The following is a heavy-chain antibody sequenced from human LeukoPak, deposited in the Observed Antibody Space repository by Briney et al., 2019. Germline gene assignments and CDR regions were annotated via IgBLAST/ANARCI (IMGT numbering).Heavy chain of an antibody. CDR3: ARVDSTSWYPFDY. D-gene: IGHD6-13*01. Sequence: GGSLRLSCAASGFTFSSHAMHWVRQAPGKGLEWVAVIWYDGSNKYYADSVKGRFTISRDNSKNTLYLQMNSLRAEDTAVYYCARVDSTSWYPFDYWGQGTLVTVSS. CDR1: GFTFSSHA. V-gene: IGHV3-33*01. J-gene: IGHJ4*02. CDR2: IWYDGSNK.